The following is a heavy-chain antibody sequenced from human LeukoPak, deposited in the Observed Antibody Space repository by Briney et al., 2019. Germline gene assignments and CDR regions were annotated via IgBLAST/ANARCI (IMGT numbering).Heavy chain of an antibody. CDR1: GYSISSGYY. Sequence: SETLSLTCAVSGYSISSGYYWGWIRQPPGKGLGWIGSIYHSGSTYYNPSLKSRVTISVDTSKNQFSLKLSSVTAADTAVYYCARLLTYCSSTSCVFSAFDIWGQGTMVTVSS. D-gene: IGHD2-2*01. CDR3: ARLLTYCSSTSCVFSAFDI. CDR2: IYHSGST. J-gene: IGHJ3*02. V-gene: IGHV4-38-2*01.